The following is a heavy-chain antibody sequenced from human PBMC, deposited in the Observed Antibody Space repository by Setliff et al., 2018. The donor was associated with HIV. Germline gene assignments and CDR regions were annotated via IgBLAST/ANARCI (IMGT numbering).Heavy chain of an antibody. CDR2: IYTNGYT. CDR1: GGFFSDYY. CDR3: ARDPKYYYKYFQY. D-gene: IGHD1-26*01. V-gene: IGHV4-4*07. Sequence: SETLSLTCAVYGGFFSDYYWSWIRQPAGKGPEWIGHIYTNGYTNYNPSLKSRVTISVDTSKNQFSLKLSSVTAADTAVYYCARDPKYYYKYFQYWGPGTLVTVSS. J-gene: IGHJ1*01.